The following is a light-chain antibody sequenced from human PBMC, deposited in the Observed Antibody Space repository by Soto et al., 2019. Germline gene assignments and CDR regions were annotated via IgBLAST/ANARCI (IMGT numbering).Light chain of an antibody. CDR3: AAWDDSLSAL. CDR2: RNN. J-gene: IGLJ2*01. CDR1: SSNIGSNY. Sequence: QPVLTQSPSASGTPGQRVTISCSGSSSNIGSNYVYWYQQVPGTAPKLLIYRNNQRPSGVPVRFSGSKSGTSASLAISGLRSEDEADYNCAAWDDSLSALFGGGTKLTVL. V-gene: IGLV1-47*01.